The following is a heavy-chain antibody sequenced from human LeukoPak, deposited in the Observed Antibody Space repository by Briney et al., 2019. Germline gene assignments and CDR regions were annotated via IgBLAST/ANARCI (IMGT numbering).Heavy chain of an antibody. Sequence: PGGSLRLSCAASGFTFSSYAMSWVRQAPGKGLEWVSAISGSGGSTYYADSVKGRFTISRDNSKNTLYLQMNSLRAEDTTVYYCARDGLANWNGDWFDPWGQGTLVTVPS. D-gene: IGHD1-1*01. J-gene: IGHJ5*02. CDR2: ISGSGGST. V-gene: IGHV3-23*01. CDR3: ARDGLANWNGDWFDP. CDR1: GFTFSSYA.